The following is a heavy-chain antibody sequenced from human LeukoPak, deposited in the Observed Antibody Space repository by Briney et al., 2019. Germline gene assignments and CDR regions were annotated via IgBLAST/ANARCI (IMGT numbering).Heavy chain of an antibody. V-gene: IGHV3-30*03. Sequence: GGSLRLSCAASGFTFSSYGMHWVRQAPGKGLEWVTVISYDGSNKYYADSLKGRFTISRDNSKNTLYLQMNSLRAEDTAVYYCATGRSFSSSSPCEFWGQGTLVTVSS. CDR1: GFTFSSYG. D-gene: IGHD6-6*01. J-gene: IGHJ4*02. CDR2: ISYDGSNK. CDR3: ATGRSFSSSSPCEF.